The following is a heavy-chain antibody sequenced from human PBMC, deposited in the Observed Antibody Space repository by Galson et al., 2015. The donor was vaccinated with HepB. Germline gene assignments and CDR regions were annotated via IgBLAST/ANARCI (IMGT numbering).Heavy chain of an antibody. CDR2: TYYRSKWYN. V-gene: IGHV6-1*01. CDR1: GDSVSSTSAA. CDR3: ASSRYSSSCRGARVEYYFDY. D-gene: IGHD6-13*01. Sequence: CAISGDSVSSTSAAWNWIRQSPSRGLEWLGRTYYRSKWYNDYAVSVKSRITINPDTSKNQFSLQLSSVTPEDTAVYYCASSRYSSSCRGARVEYYFDYCGQGTLVTVSS. J-gene: IGHJ4*02.